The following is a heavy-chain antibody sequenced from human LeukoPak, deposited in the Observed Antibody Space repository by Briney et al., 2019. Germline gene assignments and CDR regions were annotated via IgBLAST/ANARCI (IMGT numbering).Heavy chain of an antibody. Sequence: PGGSLRLSCAASGFTFSDYSMNWVRQAPGKGLEWVSSISSSSSYIYYADSVKGRFTISRDNAKNSLYLQMNSLRVEDTAVYYCASSWGSAIDFWGQGTLVTVSS. D-gene: IGHD3-16*01. J-gene: IGHJ4*02. CDR3: ASSWGSAIDF. CDR1: GFTFSDYS. V-gene: IGHV3-21*01. CDR2: ISSSSSYI.